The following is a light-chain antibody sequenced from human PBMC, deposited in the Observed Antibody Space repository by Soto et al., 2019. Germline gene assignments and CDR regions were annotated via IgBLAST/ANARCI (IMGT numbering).Light chain of an antibody. CDR2: DAS. Sequence: EIVLTQSPATLSLSPGERATLSCGTSQTVGTTYLAWYQQKPGLAPRLLIYDASSRATGIPDRFSGSGSGTDFTLTISRLEPEDFALCYCQHYGSSAWTFGQGPKVEIK. CDR3: QHYGSSAWT. V-gene: IGKV3D-20*01. CDR1: QTVGTTY. J-gene: IGKJ1*01.